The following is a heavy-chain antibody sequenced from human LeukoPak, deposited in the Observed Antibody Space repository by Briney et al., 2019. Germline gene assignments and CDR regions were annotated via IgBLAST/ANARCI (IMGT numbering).Heavy chain of an antibody. CDR1: GGSISSHY. D-gene: IGHD2-15*01. J-gene: IGHJ6*03. CDR2: IYNSGST. Sequence: SETLSLTCTVSGGSISSHYWSWIRQPPGKGLEGIGYIYNSGSTNYNPSLKSRVTISVDTSKNQFSLKLSSVTAADTAVYYCARVRSRSERMYYYYYYYMDVWGKGTTVTVSS. CDR3: ARVRSRSERMYYYYYYYMDV. V-gene: IGHV4-59*11.